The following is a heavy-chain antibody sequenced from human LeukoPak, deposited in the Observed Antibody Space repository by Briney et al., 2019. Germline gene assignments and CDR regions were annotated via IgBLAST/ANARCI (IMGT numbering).Heavy chain of an antibody. V-gene: IGHV4-39*07. CDR3: ASQGSSWYYRWYYYYYYMDV. CDR2: IYYSGST. D-gene: IGHD6-13*01. CDR1: GGSISSSSYY. Sequence: SETLSLTCTVSGGSISSSSYYWGWIRQPPGKGLEWIGSIYYSGSTYYNPSLKSRVTISVDTSKNQFSLKLSSVTAADTAVYYCASQGSSWYYRWYYYYYYMDVWGKGTTVTVSS. J-gene: IGHJ6*03.